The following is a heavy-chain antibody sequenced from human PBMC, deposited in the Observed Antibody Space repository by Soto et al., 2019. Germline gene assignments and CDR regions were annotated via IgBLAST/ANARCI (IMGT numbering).Heavy chain of an antibody. CDR3: ARDGVAAGNINFDY. CDR1: GYMFTKSA. CDR2: ISGDSGNT. J-gene: IGHJ4*03. Sequence: ASVKVSCKASGYMFTKSAMHWVRQAPGQRLEWMGWISGDSGNTKYSPKLQDRVTITRDTSASTAYMELSSLRSEDTALYYCARDGVAAGNINFDYWGEGTPVTVP. D-gene: IGHD6-19*01. V-gene: IGHV1-3*01.